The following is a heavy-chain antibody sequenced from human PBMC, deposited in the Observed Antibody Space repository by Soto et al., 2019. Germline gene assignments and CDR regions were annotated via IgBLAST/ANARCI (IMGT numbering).Heavy chain of an antibody. CDR3: SRWSEMPTLGDY. Sequence: EXLKISCKTSGHXCTSYWVGWVRQMPGKGLEWIGIIYPGDSDTRYSPYFQGQVTISADKSISTAYLQWSSLKASYNAMYYCSRWSEMPTLGDYWGQGTLVTVSS. CDR2: IYPGDSDT. CDR1: GHXCTSYW. D-gene: IGHD2-2*01. V-gene: IGHV5-51*01. J-gene: IGHJ4*02.